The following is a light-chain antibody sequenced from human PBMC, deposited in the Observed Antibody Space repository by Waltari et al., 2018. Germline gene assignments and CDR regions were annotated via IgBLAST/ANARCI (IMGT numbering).Light chain of an antibody. CDR3: QQSHSPPFT. V-gene: IGKV1-39*01. J-gene: IGKJ2*01. CDR2: AAS. Sequence: DIQMTQSPSPVSASVGDRVTIAYRASQNIDNFLNWYQHKPGEAPQVLVFAASTLQDGVPSRFSASASGTHFTLTIGSLQPEDFATYYCQQSHSPPFTFGQGT. CDR1: QNIDNF.